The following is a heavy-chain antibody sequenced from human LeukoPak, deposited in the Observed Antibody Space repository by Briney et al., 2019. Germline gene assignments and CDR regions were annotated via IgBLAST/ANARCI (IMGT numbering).Heavy chain of an antibody. CDR2: ISYDGSNK. J-gene: IGHJ4*02. Sequence: GRSLRLSCAASGFTFSSYGMHWVRQAPGKGLEWVAVISYDGSNKYYADSVKGRFTISRDNSKNTLYLQMNSLRAEDTAVYYCANWRWSLDYWGQGTLVTVSS. D-gene: IGHD4-23*01. V-gene: IGHV3-30*18. CDR1: GFTFSSYG. CDR3: ANWRWSLDY.